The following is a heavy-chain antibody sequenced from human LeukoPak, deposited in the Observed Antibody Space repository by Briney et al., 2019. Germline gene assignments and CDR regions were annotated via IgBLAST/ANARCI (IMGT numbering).Heavy chain of an antibody. CDR3: TRTIAGYIDY. CDR2: TYYRSKWYY. V-gene: IGHV6-1*01. J-gene: IGHJ4*02. CDR1: GDSVSSNSAA. D-gene: IGHD2-2*02. Sequence: SQTLSLTCAISGDSVSSNSAAWAWIRQSPSRGLEWLGRTYYRSKWYYGYAVSVKSRITINPDTSKNQFSLQLNSVTPEDTAIYYCTRTIAGYIDYWGQGTLVTVSS.